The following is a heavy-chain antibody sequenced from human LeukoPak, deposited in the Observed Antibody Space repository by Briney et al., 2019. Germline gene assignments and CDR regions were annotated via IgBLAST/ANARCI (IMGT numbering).Heavy chain of an antibody. J-gene: IGHJ3*02. V-gene: IGHV1-2*02. D-gene: IGHD2-2*01. Sequence: ASVKVSCKASGYTFTGYYMHWVRRAPGQGLEWMGWINPNSGGTNYAQKFQGRVTMTRDTSISTAYMELTWLRFDDTAVYYCARDRRDCSTTSCLHDAFDIWGQGTMVTVSS. CDR3: ARDRRDCSTTSCLHDAFDI. CDR2: INPNSGGT. CDR1: GYTFTGYY.